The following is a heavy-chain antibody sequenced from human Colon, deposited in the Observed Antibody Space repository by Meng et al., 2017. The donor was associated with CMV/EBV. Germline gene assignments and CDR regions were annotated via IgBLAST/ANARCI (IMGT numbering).Heavy chain of an antibody. Sequence: GGPLRLSCAASGFTFSDYYMSWIRQAPGKGLEWVANIKQDGSEKYYVDSVKGRFTISRDNAKNSLYLQMNSLRAEDTAVYYCATSRTFDYWGQGTLVTVSS. V-gene: IGHV3-7*01. CDR1: GFTFSDYY. CDR2: IKQDGSEK. J-gene: IGHJ4*02. CDR3: ATSRTFDY.